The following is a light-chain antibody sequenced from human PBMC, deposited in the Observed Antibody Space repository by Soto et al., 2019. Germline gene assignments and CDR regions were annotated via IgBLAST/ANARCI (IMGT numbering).Light chain of an antibody. CDR1: SSDVGGYNY. CDR3: SSFTSINTGV. V-gene: IGLV2-14*01. CDR2: EVS. J-gene: IGLJ3*02. Sequence: QPASVSGSPGQSITISCTGTSSDVGGYNYVSWYQQHPGKAPKLMIYEVSNRPSGVSNRFSGSKSGNTASLTISGLQAEDEADYYCSSFTSINTGVFGGGTKLTVL.